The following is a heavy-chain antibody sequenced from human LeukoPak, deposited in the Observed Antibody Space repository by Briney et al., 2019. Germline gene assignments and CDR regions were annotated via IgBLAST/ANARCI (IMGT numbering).Heavy chain of an antibody. CDR3: ARHRCSSTSCYDNWFDP. V-gene: IGHV4-4*09. D-gene: IGHD2-2*01. J-gene: IGHJ5*02. Sequence: SETLSLTCTVSGGSISSYYWSWIRQPPGKGLEWIGYIYTSGSTNYNPSLKSRDTISVDTSKNQFSLKLSSVTAADTAVYYCARHRCSSTSCYDNWFDPWGQGTLVTVSS. CDR2: IYTSGST. CDR1: GGSISSYY.